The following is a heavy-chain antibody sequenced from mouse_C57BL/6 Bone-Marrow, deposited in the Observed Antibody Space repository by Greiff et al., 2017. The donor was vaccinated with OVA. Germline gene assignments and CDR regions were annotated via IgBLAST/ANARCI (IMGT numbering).Heavy chain of an antibody. CDR3: AKERGPYGYDSWFAY. CDR1: GYTFTDYN. D-gene: IGHD2-2*01. Sequence: EVQLQQSGPELVKPGASVKMSCKASGYTFTDYNMHWVKQSHGKSLEWIGYINPNNGGTSYNQKFKGKATLTVNKSSSTAYMELRSLTSEDSAVYYCAKERGPYGYDSWFAYWGQGTLVTVSA. J-gene: IGHJ3*01. V-gene: IGHV1-22*01. CDR2: INPNNGGT.